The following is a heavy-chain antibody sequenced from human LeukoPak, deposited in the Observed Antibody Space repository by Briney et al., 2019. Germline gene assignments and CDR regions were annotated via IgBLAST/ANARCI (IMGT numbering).Heavy chain of an antibody. CDR1: GFTVSSNY. J-gene: IGHJ4*02. CDR2: IYSGGST. V-gene: IGHV3-66*01. CDR3: ARATRYCSGGSCYPY. D-gene: IGHD2-15*01. Sequence: GGSLRLSCAASGFTVSSNYMSWVRQAPGKGLEWVSVIYSGGSTYYADSVKGRFTISRDNSKNTLYLQMNSLRAEDTAVYYCARATRYCSGGSCYPYWGRGTLVTVSS.